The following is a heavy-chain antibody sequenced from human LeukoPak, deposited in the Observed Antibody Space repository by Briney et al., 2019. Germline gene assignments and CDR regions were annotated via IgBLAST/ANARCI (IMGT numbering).Heavy chain of an antibody. D-gene: IGHD2-2*01. CDR2: MNPVSGNA. J-gene: IGHJ4*02. V-gene: IGHV1-8*02. Sequence: ASVKVSCKASGYTFTSYAINWVRQAPGQGLEWMGWMNPVSGNAGSAQKFQGRVTLTGDTSISTAYMELSSLRSDDTAVYYCARAPMGTAALYWGQGTLVTVSS. CDR3: ARAPMGTAALY. CDR1: GYTFTSYA.